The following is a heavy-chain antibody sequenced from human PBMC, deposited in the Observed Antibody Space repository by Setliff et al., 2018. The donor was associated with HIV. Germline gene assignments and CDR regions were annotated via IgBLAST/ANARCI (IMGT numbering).Heavy chain of an antibody. J-gene: IGHJ4*02. D-gene: IGHD3-3*01. V-gene: IGHV4-59*08. CDR1: GGSIGSYY. Sequence: PSETLSLTCIVSGGSIGSYYWSWIRQSPGKGLEWIGYVYYTGSTNYNPSLKSRVTIGVDTSKNQFSLKLTSVTAADAAVYYCVRGRSITIFGVAYFDFWGQGILVTVSS. CDR2: VYYTGST. CDR3: VRGRSITIFGVAYFDF.